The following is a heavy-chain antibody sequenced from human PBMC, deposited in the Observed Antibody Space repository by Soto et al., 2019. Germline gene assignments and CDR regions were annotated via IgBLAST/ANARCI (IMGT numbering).Heavy chain of an antibody. CDR1: GFTFSSYW. Sequence: PGGSLRLSCAASGFTFSSYWVSWVRQAPGKGLERVANIKQDGSEKYYVDSVKGRFTISRDNAKNSLYLQMNSLRAEDTAVYYCAREGFHYYDSSGYIYYYYGMDVWGQGTTVTVSS. CDR3: AREGFHYYDSSGYIYYYYGMDV. J-gene: IGHJ6*02. D-gene: IGHD3-22*01. CDR2: IKQDGSEK. V-gene: IGHV3-7*05.